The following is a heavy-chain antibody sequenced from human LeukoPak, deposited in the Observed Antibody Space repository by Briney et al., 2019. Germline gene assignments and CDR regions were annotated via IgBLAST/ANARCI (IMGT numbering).Heavy chain of an antibody. CDR1: GGSFSAYY. Sequence: ASEALSLTCAVYGGSFSAYYWGWIRQPPGKGLEWIGSIYYSGSTYYNPSLKSRVTISVDTSKNQFSLKLSSVTAADTAVYYCARRDGSGSYYSGYFDYWGQGTLVTVSS. CDR2: IYYSGST. D-gene: IGHD3-10*01. CDR3: ARRDGSGSYYSGYFDY. J-gene: IGHJ4*02. V-gene: IGHV4-39*01.